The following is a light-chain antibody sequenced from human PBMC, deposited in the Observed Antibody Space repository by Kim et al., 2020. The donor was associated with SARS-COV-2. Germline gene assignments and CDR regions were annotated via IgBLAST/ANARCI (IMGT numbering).Light chain of an antibody. CDR2: EVT. Sequence: LTQPPSASGSPGQSVTITCTGTSSDIGEYDFVSWYQQRPGQVPKLVIYEVTKRPSGVPDRFSGSKSGNTASLTVSGLQSEDEAQYYCCAYAGLSTLVFGTGTKVTVL. J-gene: IGLJ1*01. CDR1: SSDIGEYDF. V-gene: IGLV2-8*01. CDR3: CAYAGLSTLV.